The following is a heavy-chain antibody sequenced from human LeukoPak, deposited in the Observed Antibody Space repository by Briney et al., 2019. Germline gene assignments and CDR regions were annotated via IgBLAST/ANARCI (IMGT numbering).Heavy chain of an antibody. CDR3: ARLEYYDILTGYCPDY. D-gene: IGHD3-9*01. Sequence: SETLSLTCTVSGGSISSSSYYWGWIRQPPGKGLEWIGSINYSGSTYNNPSLKSRVTISVDTSKNQFSLKLSSVTAADTAVYYCARLEYYDILTGYCPDYWGQGTLVTVSS. CDR1: GGSISSSSYY. J-gene: IGHJ4*02. V-gene: IGHV4-39*01. CDR2: INYSGST.